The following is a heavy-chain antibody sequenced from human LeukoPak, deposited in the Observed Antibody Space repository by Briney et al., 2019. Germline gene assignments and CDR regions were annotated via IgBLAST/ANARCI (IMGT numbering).Heavy chain of an antibody. D-gene: IGHD3-10*01. Sequence: ASVKVSCKVSGYTVTELSIHWVRQAPGKGLEWMGGFDPEDGETIYAQKFQDRVSMTEDTSTETAYMELSSLRYQDTAVYYCSTMGANGSGSYTPYYYGMDVWGQGTTVTVSS. J-gene: IGHJ6*02. CDR1: GYTVTELS. V-gene: IGHV1-24*01. CDR2: FDPEDGET. CDR3: STMGANGSGSYTPYYYGMDV.